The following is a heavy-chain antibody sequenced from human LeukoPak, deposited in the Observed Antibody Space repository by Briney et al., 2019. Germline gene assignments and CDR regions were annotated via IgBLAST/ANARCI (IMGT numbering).Heavy chain of an antibody. V-gene: IGHV4-4*02. D-gene: IGHD3-10*01. J-gene: IGHJ4*02. CDR3: ARDLSYYGSGKDY. CDR1: GGSISSSNW. CDR2: IYHSGST. Sequence: SGTLSLTCAVSGGSISSSNWWSWVRQPPGKGLEWIGEIYHSGSTNYNPSLKSRVTISVDKSKNQFSLKLSSVTAADTAVYYCARDLSYYGSGKDYWGQGTLVTVPS.